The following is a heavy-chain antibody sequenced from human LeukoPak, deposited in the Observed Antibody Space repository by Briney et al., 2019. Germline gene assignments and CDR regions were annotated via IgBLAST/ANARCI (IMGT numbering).Heavy chain of an antibody. D-gene: IGHD4-17*01. CDR3: AIGTPTVTFDY. Sequence: SETLSLTCTVSGGSISSGDYYWSWIRQPPGKRLEWIGYIYYSGSTYYNPSLKSRVTISVDTSKNQFSLKLSSVTAADTAVYYCAIGTPTVTFDYWGQGTLVTVSS. CDR1: GGSISSGDYY. J-gene: IGHJ4*02. V-gene: IGHV4-30-4*01. CDR2: IYYSGST.